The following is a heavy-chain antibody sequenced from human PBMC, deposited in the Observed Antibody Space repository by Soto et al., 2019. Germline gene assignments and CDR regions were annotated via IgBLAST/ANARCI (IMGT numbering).Heavy chain of an antibody. Sequence: ASVKVSCKASGYTFTSYYMHWVRQAPGQGLEWMGIINPSGGSTSYAQKFQGRVTMTRDTSTSTVYMELSSLRSEDTAVYYCASLSGYSRSWGAFDIWGQGTMVTVSS. D-gene: IGHD6-13*01. V-gene: IGHV1-46*01. CDR2: INPSGGST. CDR1: GYTFTSYY. J-gene: IGHJ3*02. CDR3: ASLSGYSRSWGAFDI.